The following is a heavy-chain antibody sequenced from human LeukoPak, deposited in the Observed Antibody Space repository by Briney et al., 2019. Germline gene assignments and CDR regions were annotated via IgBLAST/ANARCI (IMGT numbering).Heavy chain of an antibody. D-gene: IGHD2-2*01. CDR2: ISSSGSTI. Sequence: GGSLRLSCAASGFTFSSYEMNWVRQAPGKGPEWVSYISSSGSTIYYADSVKGRFTISRDNAKNSLYLQMNSLRAEDTAVYYCARARYCSSTSCYDGMDVWGQGTTVTVSS. CDR1: GFTFSSYE. CDR3: ARARYCSSTSCYDGMDV. J-gene: IGHJ6*02. V-gene: IGHV3-48*03.